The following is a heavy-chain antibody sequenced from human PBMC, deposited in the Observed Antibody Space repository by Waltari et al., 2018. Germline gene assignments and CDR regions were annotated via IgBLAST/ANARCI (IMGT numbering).Heavy chain of an antibody. CDR3: ARHVSGYCSSTSCHSDY. V-gene: IGHV4-39*01. J-gene: IGHJ4*02. CDR1: GGSISSSRYY. Sequence: QLQLQESGPGLVKPSETLSLICTVSGGSISSSRYYWGWIRQPPGEGLEWIGSIPYSGSTSYNPSLKSRVTISVETSKNQFSLKLSYVTAADTAVYYCARHVSGYCSSTSCHSDYWGQGTLVTVSS. CDR2: IPYSGST. D-gene: IGHD2-2*01.